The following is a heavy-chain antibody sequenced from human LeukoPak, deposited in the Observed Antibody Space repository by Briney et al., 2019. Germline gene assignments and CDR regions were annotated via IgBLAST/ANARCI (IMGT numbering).Heavy chain of an antibody. D-gene: IGHD6-13*01. Sequence: GVSLRLSCAASGFTFSGYAMSWVRQAPGKGLEWVSAISGSGGSTYYADSVKGRFTISRDNSKNTLYLQMNSLRAEDTAVYYCAKGGPGYSSSWTPFDYWGQGTLVTVSS. V-gene: IGHV3-23*01. J-gene: IGHJ4*02. CDR3: AKGGPGYSSSWTPFDY. CDR2: ISGSGGST. CDR1: GFTFSGYA.